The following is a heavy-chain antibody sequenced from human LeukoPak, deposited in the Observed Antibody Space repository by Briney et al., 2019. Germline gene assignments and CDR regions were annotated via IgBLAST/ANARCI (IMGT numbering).Heavy chain of an antibody. CDR2: IYHSGST. J-gene: IGHJ4*02. CDR3: ARGPDSSGYYYFDY. CDR1: GGSISSGDYY. D-gene: IGHD3-22*01. V-gene: IGHV4-30-4*01. Sequence: PSQTLSLTCTVSGGSISSGDYYWRWIRQPPGKGLEWIGYIYHSGSTYYNPSLKSRVIISVDTSKNQFSLKLSSVTAADTAVYYCARGPDSSGYYYFDYWGQGTLVTVAS.